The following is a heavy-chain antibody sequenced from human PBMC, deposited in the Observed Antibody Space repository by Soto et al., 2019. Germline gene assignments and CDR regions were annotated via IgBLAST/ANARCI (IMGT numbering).Heavy chain of an antibody. V-gene: IGHV4-59*08. D-gene: IGHD1-26*01. CDR3: ARLIRRSTRYWFAP. CDR2: IYYSGST. Sequence: SETLSLTCTISGGSISSYFWSWIRQPPGKGLEWIGYIYYSGSTDYNPSLKSRATISIDTSKSHFSLKLIPVTAADTAVYYCARLIRRSTRYWFAPWGQGTLVTVSS. J-gene: IGHJ5*02. CDR1: GGSISSYF.